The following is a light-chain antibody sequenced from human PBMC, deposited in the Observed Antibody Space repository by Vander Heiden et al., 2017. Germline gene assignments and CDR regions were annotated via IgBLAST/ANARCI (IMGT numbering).Light chain of an antibody. CDR2: RNN. CDR1: SSNIGSNY. Sequence: QSVLTQPPSVSRPPGQRVTISCSGSSSNIGSNYVYWYQQLPGTAPKLLIYRNNQRPSGVPDRFSGSKSGTSASLAISGLRSEDEADYYCSAWDDSLSGPVFGGGTKLTVL. V-gene: IGLV1-47*01. CDR3: SAWDDSLSGPV. J-gene: IGLJ3*02.